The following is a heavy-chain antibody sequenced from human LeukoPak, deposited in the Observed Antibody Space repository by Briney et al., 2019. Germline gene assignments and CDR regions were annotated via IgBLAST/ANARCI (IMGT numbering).Heavy chain of an antibody. CDR3: ARVTTYYYDSSGYSPYFDY. Sequence: PSETLSLTCAVSGGSISSGGYSWSWIRQPPGKGLEWIGYIYHSGSTYYNPSLKSRVTISVDRSKNQFSLKLSSVTAADTAVYYCARVTTYYYDSSGYSPYFDYWGQGTLVTVSS. V-gene: IGHV4-30-2*01. CDR2: IYHSGST. CDR1: GGSISSGGYS. J-gene: IGHJ4*02. D-gene: IGHD3-22*01.